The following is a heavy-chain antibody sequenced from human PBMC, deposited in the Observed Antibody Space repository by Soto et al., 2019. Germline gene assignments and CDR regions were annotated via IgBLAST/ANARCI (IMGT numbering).Heavy chain of an antibody. J-gene: IGHJ5*02. Sequence: ASVKVSCKASGYTFFTYDISWVRQAPGQGLEWVGWISTYSGDTKYAQKFQGRVTMTTDTSTTTAYLELRSLRSDDTAVYYCARHHGPTTSENWFDPWGQGTLVTVSS. V-gene: IGHV1-18*01. CDR3: ARHHGPTTSENWFDP. CDR1: GYTFFTYD. D-gene: IGHD5-12*01. CDR2: ISTYSGDT.